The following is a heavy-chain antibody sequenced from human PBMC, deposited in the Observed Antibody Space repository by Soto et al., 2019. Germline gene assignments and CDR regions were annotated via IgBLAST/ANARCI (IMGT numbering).Heavy chain of an antibody. CDR2: INAGNGNT. CDR3: ARDWVGSSSEFFTWFDP. J-gene: IGHJ5*02. Sequence: ASVKVSCKASGYTFTSYAMHWVRQAPGQRLEWMGWINAGNGNTKYSQKFQGRVTITRDTSASTAYMELSSLRSEDTAVYYCARDWVGSSSEFFTWFDPWGQGTLVTVSS. V-gene: IGHV1-3*01. CDR1: GYTFTSYA. D-gene: IGHD6-6*01.